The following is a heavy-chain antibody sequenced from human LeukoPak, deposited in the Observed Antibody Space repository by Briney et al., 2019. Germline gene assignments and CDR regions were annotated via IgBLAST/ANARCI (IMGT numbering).Heavy chain of an antibody. D-gene: IGHD3-22*01. CDR1: GYTFTNYG. J-gene: IGHJ3*02. V-gene: IGHV1-2*02. CDR2: IDPNSGDT. Sequence: ASVKVSCKASGYTFTNYGISWVRQAPGQGLEWMGWIDPNSGDTNYAQKFQGRVTMTRDTSISTAYMELSRLRSDDTAVYYCARSYHYYDSSGYSMGDAFEIWGQGTMVTVSS. CDR3: ARSYHYYDSSGYSMGDAFEI.